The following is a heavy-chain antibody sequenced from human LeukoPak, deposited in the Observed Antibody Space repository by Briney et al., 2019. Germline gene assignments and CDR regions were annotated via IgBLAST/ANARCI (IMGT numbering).Heavy chain of an antibody. J-gene: IGHJ4*02. V-gene: IGHV3-23*01. D-gene: IGHD3-10*01. Sequence: GRSLRLSCAVSGFTFNTYAMHWVRQAPGKGLEWVSAIIGSGVYTYYADSVKGRFTISRDNSKNTLYLQMNSLRAEDTAVYYCAKHDYYGSGLSWYYFDYWGQGTLVTVSS. CDR2: IIGSGVYT. CDR1: GFTFNTYA. CDR3: AKHDYYGSGLSWYYFDY.